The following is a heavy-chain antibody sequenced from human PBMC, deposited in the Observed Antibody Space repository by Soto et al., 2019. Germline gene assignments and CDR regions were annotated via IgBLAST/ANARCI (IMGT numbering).Heavy chain of an antibody. Sequence: SVKVSCKASGGTFSSYAISWVRQAPGQGLEWMGGIIPIFGTANYAQKFQGRVTITADESTSTAYMELSSLRSEDTAVYYCAREAGGSYSGYYGMDVWGQGTTVTVS. CDR1: GGTFSSYA. CDR2: IIPIFGTA. V-gene: IGHV1-69*13. CDR3: AREAGGSYSGYYGMDV. J-gene: IGHJ6*02. D-gene: IGHD1-26*01.